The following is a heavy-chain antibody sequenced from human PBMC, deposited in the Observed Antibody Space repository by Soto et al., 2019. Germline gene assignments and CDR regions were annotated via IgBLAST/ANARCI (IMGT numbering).Heavy chain of an antibody. J-gene: IGHJ6*03. D-gene: IGHD5-12*01. CDR1: GFTFSSYS. CDR3: AGEDIVATDSYYYYMDV. V-gene: IGHV3-48*01. Sequence: EVQLVESGGGLVQPGGSLRLSCAASGFTFSSYSMNWVRQAPGKGLEWVSYISSSSSTIYYADSVKGRFTISRDNAKNSLYLQMNSLRAEDTAVYYCAGEDIVATDSYYYYMDVWGKGTTVTVSS. CDR2: ISSSSSTI.